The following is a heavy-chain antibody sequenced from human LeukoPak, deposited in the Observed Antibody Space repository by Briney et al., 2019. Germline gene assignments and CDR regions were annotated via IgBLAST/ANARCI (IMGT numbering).Heavy chain of an antibody. V-gene: IGHV3-21*01. CDR1: GFTFSSYS. Sequence: PGGSLRLSCAASGFTFSSYSMNWVRQAPGKGLEWVSSISSSSSYIYYADSVKGRFTISRDNAKNSLYLQMNSLRAEDTAVYYCARSIYDYYGTLRDDYYYYGMDVWGQGTTVTVSS. J-gene: IGHJ6*02. CDR3: ARSIYDYYGTLRDDYYYYGMDV. D-gene: IGHD5-12*01. CDR2: ISSSSSYI.